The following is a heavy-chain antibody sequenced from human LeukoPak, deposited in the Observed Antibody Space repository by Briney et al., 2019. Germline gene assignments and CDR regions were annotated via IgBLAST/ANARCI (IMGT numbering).Heavy chain of an antibody. D-gene: IGHD6-6*01. J-gene: IGHJ6*02. CDR2: IKQDGSAK. CDR1: GFTFSDYW. Sequence: GGSLRLSCTASGFTFSDYWMTWVRQAPGKGLEWVANIKQDGSAKYYVDSVKGRFTISRDNAKNLLYLQMDSLRVEDTATYYCARGEYSSSSDYYYGMDVWGQGTTVTVSS. CDR3: ARGEYSSSSDYYYGMDV. V-gene: IGHV3-7*01.